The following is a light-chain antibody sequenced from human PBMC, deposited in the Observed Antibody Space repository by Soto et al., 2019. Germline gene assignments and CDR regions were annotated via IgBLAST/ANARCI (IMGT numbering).Light chain of an antibody. CDR3: QQYISSPRT. V-gene: IGKV3-20*01. CDR2: GAS. Sequence: EIVLMQSPGTLSLSPGERATLSCRASQSVSSNYLAWYQQKPGQAPRLLIYGASSRATGIPDRFNGSGSGTDFTLTISRLEPEDFAVYYCQQYISSPRTFGQGTKVEIK. CDR1: QSVSSNY. J-gene: IGKJ1*01.